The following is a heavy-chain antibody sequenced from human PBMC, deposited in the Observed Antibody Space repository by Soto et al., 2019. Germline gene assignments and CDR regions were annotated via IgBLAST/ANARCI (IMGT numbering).Heavy chain of an antibody. CDR2: ISLNSGTI. Sequence: RLLACTASGFIFSTYSMYCVRQAPGKGLEWVTGISLNSGTIGYADSVKGRFTISRDNAKNSLYLQMNSLRAEDTALYYCARDVWSRVSGPPDXWGQGTLLTVSX. CDR1: GFIFSTYS. J-gene: IGHJ4*02. V-gene: IGHV3-9*01. D-gene: IGHD3-10*01. CDR3: ARDVWSRVSGPPDX.